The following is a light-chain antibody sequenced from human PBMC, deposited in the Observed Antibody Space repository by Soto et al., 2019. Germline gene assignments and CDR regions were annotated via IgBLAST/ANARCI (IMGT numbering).Light chain of an antibody. J-gene: IGKJ1*01. Sequence: DIQMTQSPSTLSASVGDRVTITCRASQSINTWLAWFQQKPGKAPKLLIYKASSLESGVPPRFSGSGSGTDFILTIAGLQPDDFATYYCQQYSASAWTFGQGTKVEIK. CDR2: KAS. V-gene: IGKV1-5*03. CDR1: QSINTW. CDR3: QQYSASAWT.